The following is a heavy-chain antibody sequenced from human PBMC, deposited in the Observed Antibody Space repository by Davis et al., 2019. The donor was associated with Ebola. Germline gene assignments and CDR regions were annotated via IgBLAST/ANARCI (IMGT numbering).Heavy chain of an antibody. V-gene: IGHV3-15*01. Sequence: PGGSLRLSCAASGLVSHNFDMTWVRQAPGRGLEWVGRFKSKTDGGTIDYAAPVKGRFTISRDDSKNTLYLQMNSLKTEDTAVYYCATEVEYSRISAKLDVWGKGTTVTVSS. CDR3: ATEVEYSRISAKLDV. CDR1: GLVSHNFD. D-gene: IGHD6-6*01. CDR2: FKSKTDGGTI. J-gene: IGHJ6*04.